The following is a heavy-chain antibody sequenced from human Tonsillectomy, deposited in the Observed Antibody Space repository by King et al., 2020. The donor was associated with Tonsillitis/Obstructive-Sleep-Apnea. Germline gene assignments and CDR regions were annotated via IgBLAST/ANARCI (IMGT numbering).Heavy chain of an antibody. D-gene: IGHD4-17*01. J-gene: IGHJ6*03. CDR2: IWYDGGNK. Sequence: QEQLVQSGGGVVQPGRSLRLSCAASGFTFRSYGMHWVRQAPGKGLKWVAVIWYDGGNKYYADSVKGRFTISRDNSKNTLYLQMNSLRAEDTAIYYCARAPYGALFHYYMDVWGKGTTVTVSS. CDR1: GFTFRSYG. CDR3: ARAPYGALFHYYMDV. V-gene: IGHV3-33*01.